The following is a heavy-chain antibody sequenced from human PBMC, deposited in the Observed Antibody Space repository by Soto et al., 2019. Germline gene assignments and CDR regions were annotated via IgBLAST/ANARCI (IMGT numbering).Heavy chain of an antibody. D-gene: IGHD6-13*01. CDR1: GGSISSYY. V-gene: IGHV4-59*01. CDR2: IYYSGST. CDR3: ARASNPGIAAAGWFDP. J-gene: IGHJ5*02. Sequence: PSETLSLTCTVSGGSISSYYWSWIRQPPGKGLEWIGYIYYSGSTNYNPSLKSRVTISVDTSKNQFSLKLSSVTAADTAVYYCARASNPGIAAAGWFDPWGQGTLVTVSS.